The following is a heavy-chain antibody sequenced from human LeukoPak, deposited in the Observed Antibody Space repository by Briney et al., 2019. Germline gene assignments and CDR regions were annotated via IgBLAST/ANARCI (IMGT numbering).Heavy chain of an antibody. D-gene: IGHD6-19*01. CDR1: GFTFSSYA. CDR3: ARVAVAGNYYYGMDV. CDR2: ISGSGGST. V-gene: IGHV3-23*01. J-gene: IGHJ6*02. Sequence: GGSLRLSCAASGFTFSSYAMSWVRQAPGKGLEWVSAISGSGGSTYYADSVKGRFTISRDDSKNTLYLQMNSLRAEDTAVYYCARVAVAGNYYYGMDVWGQGTAVTVSS.